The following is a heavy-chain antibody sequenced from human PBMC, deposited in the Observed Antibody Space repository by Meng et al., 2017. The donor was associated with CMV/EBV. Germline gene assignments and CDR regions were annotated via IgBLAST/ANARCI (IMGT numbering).Heavy chain of an antibody. Sequence: ASVKVSCKASGYTFTSYGISWVRQAPGQGLEWMGWISAYNGNTNYAQKPQGRVTMTTDTSTSTAYMELRSLRSDDTAVYYCARGDTVTTGGGFEAHRGGLFDYWGQGTLVTVSS. CDR3: ARGDTVTTGGGFEAHRGGLFDY. J-gene: IGHJ4*02. D-gene: IGHD4-11*01. CDR1: GYTFTSYG. CDR2: ISAYNGNT. V-gene: IGHV1-18*01.